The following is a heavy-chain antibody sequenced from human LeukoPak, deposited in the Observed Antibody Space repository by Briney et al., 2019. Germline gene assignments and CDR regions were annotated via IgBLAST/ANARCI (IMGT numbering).Heavy chain of an antibody. CDR1: GGSISTYY. V-gene: IGHV4-4*07. J-gene: IGHJ5*02. CDR2: LYNGGST. Sequence: MASETLSLTCTVSGGSISTYYWSWIRQPAGKGLEWIGRLYNGGSTTYNPSLKSRITMSVDTSKNQFSLRLTSVTAADTAVYYCARDSGTSGEVKFDPWGQGTRVTVSS. CDR3: ARDSGTSGEVKFDP. D-gene: IGHD3-10*01.